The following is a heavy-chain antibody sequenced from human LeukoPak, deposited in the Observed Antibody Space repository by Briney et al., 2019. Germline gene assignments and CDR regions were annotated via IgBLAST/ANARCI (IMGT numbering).Heavy chain of an antibody. CDR2: IYHSGST. Sequence: PSETLSLTCTVSGYSISSGYYWGWIRQPPGKGLEWIGSIYHSGSTYYNPSLKSRVTISVDTSKNQFSLKLGSVTAADTAVYYCARAGGYYDSSGYLFYWGQGTLVTVSS. CDR3: ARAGGYYDSSGYLFY. J-gene: IGHJ4*02. V-gene: IGHV4-38-2*02. CDR1: GYSISSGYY. D-gene: IGHD3-22*01.